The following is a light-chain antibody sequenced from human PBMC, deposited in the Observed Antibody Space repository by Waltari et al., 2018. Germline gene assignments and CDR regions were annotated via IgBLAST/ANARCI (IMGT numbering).Light chain of an antibody. V-gene: IGKV3-11*01. J-gene: IGKJ2*03. CDR2: SAS. CDR1: QSVSSY. CDR3: YQHSSGYS. Sequence: VILTQSPAALSLSPGERATLSCRASQSVSSYLAWYQQKPGQDPRLLIHSASSRATGIPDRFSGSGSGTEFTLTISSLEPEDVGVYHCYQHSSGYSFGQGTEVEIK.